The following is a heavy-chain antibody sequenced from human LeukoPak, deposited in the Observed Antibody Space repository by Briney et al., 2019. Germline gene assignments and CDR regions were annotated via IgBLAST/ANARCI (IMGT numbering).Heavy chain of an antibody. J-gene: IGHJ4*02. CDR3: AMEYCSGGSCYSGGFDY. V-gene: IGHV3-30*02. Sequence: GGSLRLSCAASGFTFSTYGMLWVRQAPGKGLEWVAFVRYDGSNKYYADSVKGRFTISRDNSKNTLYLQMNSLRAEDTAVYFCAMEYCSGGSCYSGGFDYWGQGTLVTVSS. CDR1: GFTFSTYG. D-gene: IGHD2-15*01. CDR2: VRYDGSNK.